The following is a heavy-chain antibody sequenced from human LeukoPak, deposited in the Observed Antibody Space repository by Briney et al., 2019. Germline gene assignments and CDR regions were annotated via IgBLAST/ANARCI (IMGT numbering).Heavy chain of an antibody. J-gene: IGHJ5*02. CDR3: ARLDSSCRGGSCYNWFDP. D-gene: IGHD2-15*01. CDR1: GGSFSGYY. Sequence: SETLSLTCAVYGGSFSGYYWSWIRQPPGKGLEWIGEINHSGSTNYSPSLKSRVTISVDTSQNQFSLRLSSVTAADTAVYYCARLDSSCRGGSCYNWFDPWGQGTLVTVSS. CDR2: INHSGST. V-gene: IGHV4-34*01.